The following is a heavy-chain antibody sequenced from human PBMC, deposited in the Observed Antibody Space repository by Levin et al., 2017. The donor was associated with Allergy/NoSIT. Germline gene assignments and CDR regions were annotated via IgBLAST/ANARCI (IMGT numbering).Heavy chain of an antibody. V-gene: IGHV3-23*01. J-gene: IGHJ4*02. CDR3: ARVFSSAWSKFDF. Sequence: PGGSLRLSCAASGFTFKNFAMSWVRRAPGMGLEWVSGISNGGSSTYYPDSVEGRFTISRDNSKNMLFLHLNSVRAEDTAVYCCARVFSSAWSKFDFWGQGTPVIVSS. CDR1: GFTFKNFA. D-gene: IGHD6-19*01. CDR2: ISNGGSST.